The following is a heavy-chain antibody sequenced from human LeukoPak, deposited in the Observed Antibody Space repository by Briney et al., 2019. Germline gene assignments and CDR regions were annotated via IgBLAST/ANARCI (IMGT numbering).Heavy chain of an antibody. CDR3: AKRASSSWYDY. V-gene: IGHV3-30*18. D-gene: IGHD6-13*01. CDR2: ISYDGSNK. Sequence: GGSLRLSCAASGFTFRNHGMHWVRQAPGKGLEWVAVISYDGSNKYYADSVKGRFTISRDNSKNTLYLQMNSLRAEDTAVYYCAKRASSSWYDYWGQGTLVTVSS. J-gene: IGHJ4*02. CDR1: GFTFRNHG.